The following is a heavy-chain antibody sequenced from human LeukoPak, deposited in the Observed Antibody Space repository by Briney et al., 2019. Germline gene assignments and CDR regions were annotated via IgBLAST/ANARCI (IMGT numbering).Heavy chain of an antibody. CDR1: GFTFSNAW. CDR3: THSAGGVEWELLVTFDI. D-gene: IGHD1-26*01. V-gene: IGHV3-15*01. J-gene: IGHJ3*02. Sequence: KPGGSLRLSCAASGFTFSNAWMSWVRQAPGKGLEWVGRIKSKTDGGTTDYAAPVKGRFTISRDDSKNTLYLQMNSLKTEDTAVYYCTHSAGGVEWELLVTFDIWGQGTMVTVSS. CDR2: IKSKTDGGTT.